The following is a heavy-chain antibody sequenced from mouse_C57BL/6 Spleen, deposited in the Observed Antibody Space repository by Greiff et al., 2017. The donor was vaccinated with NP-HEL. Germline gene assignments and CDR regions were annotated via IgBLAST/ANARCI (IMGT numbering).Heavy chain of an antibody. CDR3: AKVNMITRAMDY. Sequence: VQLQQSGAELVRPGASVKLSCKASGYTFTDYYINWVKQRPGQGLEWIARIYPGSGNTYYNEKFKGKATLTAEKSSSTAYMQLSSLTSEDSAVYFCAKVNMITRAMDYWGQGTSVTVSS. V-gene: IGHV1-76*01. D-gene: IGHD2-4*01. J-gene: IGHJ4*01. CDR2: IYPGSGNT. CDR1: GYTFTDYY.